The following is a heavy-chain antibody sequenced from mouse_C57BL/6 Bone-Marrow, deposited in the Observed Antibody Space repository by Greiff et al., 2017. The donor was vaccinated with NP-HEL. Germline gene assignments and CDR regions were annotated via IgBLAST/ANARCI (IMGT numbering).Heavy chain of an antibody. Sequence: QVQLQQSGPGLVQPSQSLSITCTVSDFSLTSYGVHWVRQSPGKGLEWLGVIWRGGSTDYNAAFMSRLRITKDNSKSQVFFKMNSLQADDTAIYYCAKKGMGDYDDYYAMDYWGQGTSVTVSS. J-gene: IGHJ4*01. CDR3: AKKGMGDYDDYYAMDY. V-gene: IGHV2-5*01. CDR2: IWRGGST. CDR1: DFSLTSYG. D-gene: IGHD2-4*01.